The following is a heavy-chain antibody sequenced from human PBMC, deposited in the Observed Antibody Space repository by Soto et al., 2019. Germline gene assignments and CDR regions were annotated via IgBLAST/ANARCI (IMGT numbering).Heavy chain of an antibody. CDR1: GFTFSTYA. CDR3: AKDRNYPRDQFHF. J-gene: IGHJ4*02. CDR2: ISANGQGI. D-gene: IGHD1-7*01. Sequence: GGSLRLSCAASGFTFSTYALSWVRRAPGKGLEWVSAISANGQGIYYADSVRGRFTISRDNSKNTIFLHMDSLRAEDTAVYYCAKDRNYPRDQFHFWGQGTLVTVSS. V-gene: IGHV3-23*01.